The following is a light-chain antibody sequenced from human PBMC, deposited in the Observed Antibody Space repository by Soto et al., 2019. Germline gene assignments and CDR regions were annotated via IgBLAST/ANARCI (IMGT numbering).Light chain of an antibody. Sequence: QSALTQPVSVSGSPGQSITISCTGTSSDVGGYNYVSWYQHHPGKAPKLMIYDVTNRPSGVSDRFSGSKSGNTASLTISGLQAEDEADYYCSSYTSSITLVFGGGTKVTVL. CDR3: SSYTSSITLV. CDR2: DVT. J-gene: IGLJ2*01. V-gene: IGLV2-14*03. CDR1: SSDVGGYNY.